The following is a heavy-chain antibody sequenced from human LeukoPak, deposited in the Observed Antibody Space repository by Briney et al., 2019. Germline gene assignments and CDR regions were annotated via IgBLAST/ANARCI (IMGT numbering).Heavy chain of an antibody. CDR1: GYTFTGYY. J-gene: IGHJ3*02. D-gene: IGHD2-21*01. Sequence: VASVTVSCKASGYTFTGYYMHWVRQAPGQGLEWMGWIIPNSGGTSYAQKLRGRVTMTTDTSTSTAYMELRSLRSDDTAVYYCARGPPYLCGGDCFLDDAFDIWGQGTMVTVSS. V-gene: IGHV1-2*02. CDR2: IIPNSGGT. CDR3: ARGPPYLCGGDCFLDDAFDI.